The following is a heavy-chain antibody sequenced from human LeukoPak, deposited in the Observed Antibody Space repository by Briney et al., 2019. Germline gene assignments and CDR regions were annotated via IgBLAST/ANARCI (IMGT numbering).Heavy chain of an antibody. CDR1: GFTFSNYA. V-gene: IGHV3-23*01. J-gene: IGHJ4*02. D-gene: IGHD4/OR15-4a*01. CDR3: ARRAGAYSHPYDY. Sequence: GGSLRLSCAASGFTFSNYAMSWVRQAPGKGLEWVSGISGSGGRTYYVDSVKGRFTISRDNSKNTLYLQMNSLRAEDTAVYYCARRAGAYSHPYDYWGQGTLVTVSS. CDR2: ISGSGGRT.